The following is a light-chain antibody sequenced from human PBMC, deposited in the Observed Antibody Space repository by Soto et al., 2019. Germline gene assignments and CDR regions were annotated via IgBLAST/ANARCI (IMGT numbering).Light chain of an antibody. V-gene: IGKV3-11*01. CDR3: QQRGNWWT. Sequence: EIVLTQSPATLSLSPGERATLSCRASQSVSSYLAWYQQKPGQAPRLLIYDASNRATGIPARFSGSGSGTDFTLTISSLEPEDFAVYYCQQRGNWWTFGQGTKVEIK. CDR1: QSVSSY. J-gene: IGKJ1*01. CDR2: DAS.